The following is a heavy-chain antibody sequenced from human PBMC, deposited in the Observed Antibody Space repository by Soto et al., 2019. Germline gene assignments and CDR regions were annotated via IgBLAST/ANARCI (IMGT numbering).Heavy chain of an antibody. CDR1: GGSISSYY. Sequence: QVQLQESGPGLVKPSETLSLTCTVSGGSISSYYWSWIRQPPGKGLEWIGYIYYSGSTNYNPSLNSRVTISVETSKNQFSLKLSSVTAADTAVYYCARGAAVWAVAGNMVFDYWGQGTLVTVSS. D-gene: IGHD6-19*01. J-gene: IGHJ4*02. CDR3: ARGAAVWAVAGNMVFDY. V-gene: IGHV4-59*01. CDR2: IYYSGST.